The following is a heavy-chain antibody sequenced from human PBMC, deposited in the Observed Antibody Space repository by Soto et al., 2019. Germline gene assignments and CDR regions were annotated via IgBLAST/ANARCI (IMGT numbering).Heavy chain of an antibody. J-gene: IGHJ4*02. CDR1: GGSVNSYY. CDR3: ARGGGSPDY. CDR2: IYYSGST. V-gene: IGHV4-59*02. Sequence: QLQLQESGPGLVKPSETLSLTCTVSGGSVNSYYFSWIRQPPGKGLEWIGYIYYSGSTNYNPSLKXRXTXXIDTSKNQCSLKLTSVTAADTGVYFCARGGGSPDYWGQGTLVTVSS. D-gene: IGHD1-26*01.